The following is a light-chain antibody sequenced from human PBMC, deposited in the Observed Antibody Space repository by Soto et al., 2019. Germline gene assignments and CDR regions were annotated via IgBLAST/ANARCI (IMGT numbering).Light chain of an antibody. CDR3: QQRASWALT. V-gene: IGKV3-11*01. J-gene: IGKJ4*01. CDR2: DAS. CDR1: QSISGY. Sequence: EIVLTQSPATLSLSPGERATLSCRASQSISGYLAWYPHRPGRAPRLLIYDASNRATVIPDRFSGRGSGTDFNITNSSLEPEDFAVYYCQQRASWALTFGGGTELE.